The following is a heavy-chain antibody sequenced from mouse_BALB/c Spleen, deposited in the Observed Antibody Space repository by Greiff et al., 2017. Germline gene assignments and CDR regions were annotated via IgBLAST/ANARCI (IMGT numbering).Heavy chain of an antibody. J-gene: IGHJ3*01. D-gene: IGHD2-10*02. CDR1: GYTFTSYY. CDR2: IYPGNVNT. Sequence: QVQLQQSGPELVKPGASVRISCKASGYTFTSYYIHWVKQRPGQGLEWIGWIYPGNVNTKYNEKFKGKATLTADKSSSTAYMQLSSLTSEDSAVYFCARSGYGNYDWFAYWGQGTLVTVSA. CDR3: ARSGYGNYDWFAY. V-gene: IGHV1S56*01.